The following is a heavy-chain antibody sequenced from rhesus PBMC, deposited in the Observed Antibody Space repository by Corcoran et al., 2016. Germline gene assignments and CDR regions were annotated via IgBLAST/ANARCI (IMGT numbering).Heavy chain of an antibody. V-gene: IGHV4-99*02. CDR1: GYSLSSGNY. D-gene: IGHD6-31*01. CDR3: ARDQGEKAAAGTNY. CDR2: NSGSSGST. Sequence: QVQLQESGPGLVKHAETLPLPCADSGYSLSSGNYRGWISQPPVKGLEYSGYNSGSSGSTYYNPSLKSRVTISKDTSKNQFSLKLSSVTAADTAVYYCARDQGEKAAAGTNYWGQGVLVTVSS. J-gene: IGHJ4*01.